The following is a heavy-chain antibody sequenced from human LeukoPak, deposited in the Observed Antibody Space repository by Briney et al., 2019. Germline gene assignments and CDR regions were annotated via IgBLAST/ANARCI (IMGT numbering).Heavy chain of an antibody. D-gene: IGHD5-12*01. CDR3: ARGLPNSGYARPRGWFDP. CDR2: IYYSGST. J-gene: IGHJ5*02. Sequence: SETLSLTCTVSGGSISSSSYYWGWIRQPPGKGLEWIGSIYYSGSTYYNPSLKSRVTISVDTSKNQFSLKLSSVTAADTAVYYCARGLPNSGYARPRGWFDPWGQGTLVTVSS. V-gene: IGHV4-39*01. CDR1: GGSISSSSYY.